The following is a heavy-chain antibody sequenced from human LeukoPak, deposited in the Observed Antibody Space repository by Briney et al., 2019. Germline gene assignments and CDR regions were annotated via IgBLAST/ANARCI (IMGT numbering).Heavy chain of an antibody. CDR3: ARGWDYDFWSGYYVGLNWFDP. CDR2: INHSGST. D-gene: IGHD3-3*01. V-gene: IGHV4-34*01. J-gene: IGHJ5*02. Sequence: SETLSLTCAVYGGSFSGYYWSWIRQPPGKGLEWIGEINHSGSTNYNPSLKSRVTISVDTPKNQFSLKLSSVTAADTAVYYCARGWDYDFWSGYYVGLNWFDPWGQGTLVTVSS. CDR1: GGSFSGYY.